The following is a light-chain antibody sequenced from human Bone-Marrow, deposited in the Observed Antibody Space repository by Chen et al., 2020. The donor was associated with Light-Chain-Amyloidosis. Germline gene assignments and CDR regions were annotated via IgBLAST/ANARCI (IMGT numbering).Light chain of an antibody. Sequence: DILMTQTPLSLSVTPGQPASISCKSSHSLLHSDGRTYLFWFLQKPGQPPQLLMYEVSTRFSGVPDKFTGSGSGTHFTLNISRVEAEDVGIYYCMQSRQRPRTFGQGTKVEIK. CDR1: HSLLHSDGRTY. V-gene: IGKV2D-29*01. CDR3: MQSRQRPRT. CDR2: EVS. J-gene: IGKJ1*01.